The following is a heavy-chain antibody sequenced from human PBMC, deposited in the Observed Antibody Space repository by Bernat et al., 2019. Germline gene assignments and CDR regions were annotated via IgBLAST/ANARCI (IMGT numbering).Heavy chain of an antibody. D-gene: IGHD6-13*01. V-gene: IGHV3-21*01. CDR3: ARDQDYEGIAAAGFEP. CDR1: GFTFSSYS. CDR2: ISSSSSYI. J-gene: IGHJ5*02. Sequence: EVQLVESGGGLVKPGGSLRLSCAASGFTFSSYSMNWFRQAPGKGLEWVSSISSSSSYIYYADSVKGRFTISRDNAKNSMYLQMNSLRAEDTAVYYWARDQDYEGIAAAGFEPWGQGTLVTVSS.